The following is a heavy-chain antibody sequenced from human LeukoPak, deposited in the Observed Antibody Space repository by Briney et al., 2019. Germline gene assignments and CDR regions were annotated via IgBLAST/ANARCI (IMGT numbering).Heavy chain of an antibody. D-gene: IGHD3-3*01. J-gene: IGHJ6*03. V-gene: IGHV1-2*02. Sequence: GASVKVSCKASGYTFTGYYMHWVRQAPGQGLEWMGWINPNSGGTNYAQKFQGRVTMTRDTSISTAYMELSRLRSDDTAVYYCARDVASITIFGVVIRDYYYYMDVWGKGTTVTVSS. CDR2: INPNSGGT. CDR3: ARDVASITIFGVVIRDYYYYMDV. CDR1: GYTFTGYY.